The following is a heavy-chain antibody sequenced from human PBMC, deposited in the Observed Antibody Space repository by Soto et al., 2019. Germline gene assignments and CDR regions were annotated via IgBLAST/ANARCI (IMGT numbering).Heavy chain of an antibody. D-gene: IGHD2-2*01. CDR2: ISSSSSYI. J-gene: IGHJ4*02. Sequence: GGSLRLSCAASGFTFSSYSMNWVRQAPGKGLEWVSSISSSSSYIYYADSVKGRFTISRDNAKNSLYLQMNSLRAEDTAVYYCAREYCSSTSCFFDYWGQGTLVTVSS. CDR1: GFTFSSYS. CDR3: AREYCSSTSCFFDY. V-gene: IGHV3-21*01.